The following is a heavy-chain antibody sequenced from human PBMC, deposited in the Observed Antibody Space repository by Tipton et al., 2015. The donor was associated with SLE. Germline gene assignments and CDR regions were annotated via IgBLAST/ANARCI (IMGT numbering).Heavy chain of an antibody. J-gene: IGHJ4*02. CDR3: ARGEPYGVRGATPDY. CDR1: GGSISSYY. D-gene: IGHD3-10*01. Sequence: TLSLTCTVSGGSISSYYWSWIRQPAGKGLEWIGYIYYSGSTNYNPTLKSRVTISVYTSKNQFSPKLSSVTAADTAVYYCARGEPYGVRGATPDYWGQGTLVTVSS. CDR2: IYYSGST. V-gene: IGHV4-59*01.